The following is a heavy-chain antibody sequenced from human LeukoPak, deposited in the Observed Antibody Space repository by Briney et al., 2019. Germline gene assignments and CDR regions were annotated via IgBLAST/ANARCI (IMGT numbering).Heavy chain of an antibody. CDR2: IHASGST. V-gene: IGHV4-4*07. D-gene: IGHD2-21*02. CDR1: GGSISNYY. CDR3: ARVTDPRYNWFDP. Sequence: SETLSLTCTVSGGSISNYYWTWIRQPAGKGPEWTGRIHASGSTNYNPSLKSRVNMSEDTSKNQFSLRLNSVTAADTAVYYCARVTDPRYNWFDPWGQGTLVTVSS. J-gene: IGHJ5*02.